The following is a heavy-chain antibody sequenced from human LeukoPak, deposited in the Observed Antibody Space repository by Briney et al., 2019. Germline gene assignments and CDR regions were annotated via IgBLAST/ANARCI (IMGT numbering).Heavy chain of an antibody. CDR1: GFTFGTYW. V-gene: IGHV3-74*03. D-gene: IGHD2/OR15-2a*01. CDR2: INPDGNTI. CDR3: GRRRYYHDPLDS. Sequence: GGSLSLSCAASGFTFGTYWMHWVRQGPGKGRGWVSRINPDGNTITYADSGKGRFTISRDNAKDTLYLQMSGLIDEDTAVYDCGRRRYYHDPLDSWGQGTLVTVSS. J-gene: IGHJ5*01.